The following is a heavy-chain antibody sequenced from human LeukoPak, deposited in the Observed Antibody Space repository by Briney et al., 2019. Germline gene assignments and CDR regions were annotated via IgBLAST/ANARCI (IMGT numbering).Heavy chain of an antibody. CDR2: IYSGGST. V-gene: IGHV3-66*01. CDR1: EFSVGSNY. CDR3: AREGFSRGYYYYYYMDV. J-gene: IGHJ6*03. Sequence: GGSLRLSCAASEFSVGSNYMTWVRQAPGKGLEWVSLIYSGGSTYYADSVKGRFTISRDNSKNTLYLQMNSLRAEDTAVYYCAREGFSRGYYYYYYMDVWGKGTTVTVSS. D-gene: IGHD6-13*01.